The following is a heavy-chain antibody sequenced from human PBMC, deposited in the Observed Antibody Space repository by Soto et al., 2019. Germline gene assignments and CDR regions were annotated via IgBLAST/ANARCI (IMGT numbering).Heavy chain of an antibody. CDR1: GDTFSNYA. CDR3: ATEVVTVTTLGWFDS. CDR2: IVPIFGTT. V-gene: IGHV1-69*06. D-gene: IGHD2-21*02. J-gene: IGHJ5*01. Sequence: GASVKVSCKASGDTFSNYAITWMRQTPGRGLEWLGEIVPIFGTTNYPREFQGRVTITADTSTSTAYMELSRLISEDTAIYYCATEVVTVTTLGWFDSWGQGTLVTVS.